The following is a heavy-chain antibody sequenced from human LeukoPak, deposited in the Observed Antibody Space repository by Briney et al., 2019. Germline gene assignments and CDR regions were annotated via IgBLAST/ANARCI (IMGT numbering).Heavy chain of an antibody. Sequence: SETLSLTCTVSGGSISSYYWSWIRQPPGKGLEWIGYIYASGNTNYNPSLKSRVTVSLDTSKNQFSLKLSSVTAADTAVYYCARLTWGVYYFDYWGQGTLVTVSS. CDR1: GGSISSYY. D-gene: IGHD3-10*01. CDR3: ARLTWGVYYFDY. CDR2: IYASGNT. J-gene: IGHJ4*02. V-gene: IGHV4-4*09.